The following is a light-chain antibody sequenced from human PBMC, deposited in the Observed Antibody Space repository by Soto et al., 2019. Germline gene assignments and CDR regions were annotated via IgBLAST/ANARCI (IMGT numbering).Light chain of an antibody. J-gene: IGKJ4*01. V-gene: IGKV1-12*01. CDR3: QQADTFPLT. CDR1: QGISSW. CDR2: AAS. Sequence: DIKMTQSPSSVSTSVGDRVTITCRASQGISSWVAWYQQKPGKAPNLLIYAASSLQSGVPSRFSGSGSGTEFTLTISSLQPEDFATYYCQQADTFPLTFDGGTKVEIK.